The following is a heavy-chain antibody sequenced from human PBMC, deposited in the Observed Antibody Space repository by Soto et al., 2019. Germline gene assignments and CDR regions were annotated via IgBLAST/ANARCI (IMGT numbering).Heavy chain of an antibody. D-gene: IGHD4-4*01. CDR2: ISSGSSTI. Sequence: EVQLVESGGDLVQPGGSLRLSCAASGFTFSTYSMNWVRQAPGKGLEWVSYISSGSSTIYYADSVEGRYTISRYKAKNPLYLQMNSPTDEDAAVYYWARGRDDYTYYFDSCGQGPLVTVPS. CDR3: ARGRDDYTYYFDS. V-gene: IGHV3-48*02. CDR1: GFTFSTYS. J-gene: IGHJ4*02.